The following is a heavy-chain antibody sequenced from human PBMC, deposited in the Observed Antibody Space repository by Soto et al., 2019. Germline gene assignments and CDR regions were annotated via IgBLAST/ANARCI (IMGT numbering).Heavy chain of an antibody. D-gene: IGHD3-3*01. CDR2: IYGSGST. Sequence: SETLSLTCTVTGGTISGYYWTWIRQSAGGGLEWIGRIYGSGSTNYNPSLKSRVTISLDTSMNHFSLRLSSVTAADTAVYYCARGQRFSDWFDPWGQGTLVTVSS. J-gene: IGHJ5*02. CDR1: GGTISGYY. V-gene: IGHV4-4*07. CDR3: ARGQRFSDWFDP.